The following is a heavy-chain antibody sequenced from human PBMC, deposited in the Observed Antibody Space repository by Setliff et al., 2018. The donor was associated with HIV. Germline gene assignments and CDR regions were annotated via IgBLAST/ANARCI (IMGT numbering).Heavy chain of an antibody. Sequence: SETLSLTCTVSGGSISSGGYYWSWIRQHPGRGLEWIGYIYYSGNTYYNPSLKSRLTISVDTSKNHFSPKLSSVTAADTAVYYCARACCSSASCYGGGDAFDIWGQGTMVTVSS. D-gene: IGHD2-2*01. V-gene: IGHV4-31*03. J-gene: IGHJ3*02. CDR3: ARACCSSASCYGGGDAFDI. CDR2: IYYSGNT. CDR1: GGSISSGGYY.